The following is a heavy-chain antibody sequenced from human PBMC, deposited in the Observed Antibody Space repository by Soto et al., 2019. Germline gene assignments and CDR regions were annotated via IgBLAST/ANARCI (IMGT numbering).Heavy chain of an antibody. CDR3: AGRPPPSSKIFDY. Sequence: SETLSLTCSVSGDSISSGNYYWGWVRQPPGKGLEWIGTISYSGNSHYNPSLESRATISVDTSKNQFSLKLTSVTAADTAVYFCAGRPPPSSKIFDYWGQGTLVTVSS. J-gene: IGHJ4*02. CDR1: GDSISSGNYY. CDR2: ISYSGNS. V-gene: IGHV4-39*01.